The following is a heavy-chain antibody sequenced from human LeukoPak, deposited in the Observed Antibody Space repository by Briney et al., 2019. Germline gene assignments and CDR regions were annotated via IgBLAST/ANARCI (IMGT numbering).Heavy chain of an antibody. J-gene: IGHJ4*02. CDR3: ALETGIAAAGYFDY. D-gene: IGHD6-13*01. V-gene: IGHV4-39*01. CDR1: GGSISSSSYS. CDR2: IYYSGST. Sequence: SSETLSLTCTVSGGSISSSSYSWGWIRQPPGKGLEWIGSIYYSGSTYYNPSLKSRVTISVDTSKNQFSLKLSSVTAADTAVYYCALETGIAAAGYFDYWGQGTLVTVSS.